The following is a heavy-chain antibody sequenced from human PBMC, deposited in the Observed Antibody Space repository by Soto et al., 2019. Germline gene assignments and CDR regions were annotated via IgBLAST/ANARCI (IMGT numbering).Heavy chain of an antibody. Sequence: QVRLVQSGAEVKKPGASVKVSCKASGYTFSNDAITWVRQAPGQGLEWMGWVSAYNGNTNCAQKFKGRVTMTTDTSTRTAYMEIRSLRYDDTAMYFCARASLYYWNDRMPWGKGTVVTVSS. CDR2: VSAYNGNT. CDR1: GYTFSNDA. CDR3: ARASLYYWNDRMP. J-gene: IGHJ4*02. V-gene: IGHV1-18*01. D-gene: IGHD1-20*01.